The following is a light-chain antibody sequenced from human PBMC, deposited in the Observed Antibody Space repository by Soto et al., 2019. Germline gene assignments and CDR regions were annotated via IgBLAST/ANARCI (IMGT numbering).Light chain of an antibody. CDR1: SSDVGGYNF. CDR2: EVS. V-gene: IGLV2-8*01. CDR3: SSYAGSNIVV. J-gene: IGLJ2*01. Sequence: QSVLTQPPSASGSPGQSVTISCTGTSSDVGGYNFVSWYQQHPGKAPKLMIYEVSERPSGVPDRFSGSKSGNTASLTVSGLQAEDEADYYCSSYAGSNIVVFSGGTQLTGL.